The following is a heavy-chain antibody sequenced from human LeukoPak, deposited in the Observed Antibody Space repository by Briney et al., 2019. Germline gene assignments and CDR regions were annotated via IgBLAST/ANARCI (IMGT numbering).Heavy chain of an antibody. D-gene: IGHD2-2*01. CDR1: GYTLTELS. CDR2: FDPEDGET. V-gene: IGHV1-24*01. J-gene: IGHJ5*02. Sequence: GASVKVSCKVSGYTLTELSMHWVRQAPGKGLEWMGGFDPEDGETIYAQKFQGRVTMTEDTSTDTAYMELSSLRSEDTAVYYCAKDRLQYQLPNQNWFDPWGQGTLVTVSS. CDR3: AKDRLQYQLPNQNWFDP.